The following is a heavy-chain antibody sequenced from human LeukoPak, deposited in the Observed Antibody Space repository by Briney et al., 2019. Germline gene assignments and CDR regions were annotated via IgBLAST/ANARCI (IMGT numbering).Heavy chain of an antibody. Sequence: PSETLSLSCTVSIGSISSSSYYWGWIRQPPGKGLEWIGSIYYSGSTYYNPSLKSRVTISVDTSKNQFSLKLSSVTAADTAVYYCASEYSSSWYVAYWGQGTLVTVSS. CDR3: ASEYSSSWYVAY. V-gene: IGHV4-39*01. CDR2: IYYSGST. J-gene: IGHJ4*02. CDR1: IGSISSSSYY. D-gene: IGHD6-13*01.